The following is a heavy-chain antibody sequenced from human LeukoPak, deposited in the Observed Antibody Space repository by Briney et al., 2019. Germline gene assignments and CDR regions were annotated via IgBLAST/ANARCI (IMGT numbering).Heavy chain of an antibody. J-gene: IGHJ4*02. CDR2: IYYSGST. CDR1: GGSISSYY. Sequence: PSETLSLTCTVSGGSISSYYWSWIRQPPGKGLEWIGYIYYSGSTNYNPSLKSRVTISVDTSKNQFSLKLSSVTAADTAVYYCARRRYDFWSGYSDRNFDYWGQGTLVTVSS. D-gene: IGHD3-3*01. V-gene: IGHV4-59*12. CDR3: ARRRYDFWSGYSDRNFDY.